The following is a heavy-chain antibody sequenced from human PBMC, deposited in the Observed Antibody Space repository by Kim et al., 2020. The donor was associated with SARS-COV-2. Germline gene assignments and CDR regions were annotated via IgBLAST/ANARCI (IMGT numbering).Heavy chain of an antibody. J-gene: IGHJ4*02. CDR3: ARELTGRLSHFDY. Sequence: SETLSLTCAVYGGSFSGYYWSWIRQPPGKGLEWIGEINHSGSTNYNPSLKSRVTISVDTSKNQFSLKLSSVTAADTAVYYCARELTGRLSHFDYWGQGTLVTVSS. D-gene: IGHD7-27*01. CDR2: INHSGST. CDR1: GGSFSGYY. V-gene: IGHV4-34*01.